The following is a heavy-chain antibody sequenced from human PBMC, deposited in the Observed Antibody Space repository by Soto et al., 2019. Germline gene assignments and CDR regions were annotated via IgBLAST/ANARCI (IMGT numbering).Heavy chain of an antibody. CDR1: GFTFSGSA. Sequence: EVQLVESGGGLVQPGGSQKLSCAASGFTFSGSAMHWVRQASGKGLEWVGRIRSKANSYATAYAASVKGRFTISRDDSKNTAYLQMNSLKTEDTAVYYCTRQDGSGAAPDWGQGTLVTVSS. D-gene: IGHD2-15*01. CDR2: IRSKANSYAT. J-gene: IGHJ4*02. V-gene: IGHV3-73*01. CDR3: TRQDGSGAAPD.